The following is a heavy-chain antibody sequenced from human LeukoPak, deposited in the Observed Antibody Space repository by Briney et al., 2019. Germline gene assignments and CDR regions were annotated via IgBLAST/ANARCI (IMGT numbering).Heavy chain of an antibody. V-gene: IGHV1-69*01. CDR1: GGTFSSYA. CDR2: IIPIFGTA. D-gene: IGHD5-18*01. CDR3: ARDRSWDTQGYSYGPTFDY. Sequence: ASVKVSCKASGGTFSSYAISWVRQAPGQGLEWTGGIIPIFGTANYAQKFQGRVTITADESTSTAYMELSSLRSEDTAVYYCARDRSWDTQGYSYGPTFDYWGQGTLVTVSS. J-gene: IGHJ4*02.